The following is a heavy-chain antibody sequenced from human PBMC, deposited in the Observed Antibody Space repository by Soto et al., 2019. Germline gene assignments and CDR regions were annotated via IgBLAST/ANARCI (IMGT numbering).Heavy chain of an antibody. J-gene: IGHJ6*02. D-gene: IGHD6-6*01. Sequence: GGSLRLSCAASGFTFSSYGMHWVRQAPGKGLEWVAVIWYDGSNKYYADSVKGRFTISRDNSKNTLYLQMNSLRAEDTAVYYCARDEYSSSSVLPGHYYGMDVWGQGTTVTVSS. CDR3: ARDEYSSSSVLPGHYYGMDV. V-gene: IGHV3-33*01. CDR2: IWYDGSNK. CDR1: GFTFSSYG.